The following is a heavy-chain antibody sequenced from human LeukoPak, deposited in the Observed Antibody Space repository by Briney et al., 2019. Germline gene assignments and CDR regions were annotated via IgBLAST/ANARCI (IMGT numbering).Heavy chain of an antibody. CDR1: GGSISSSSYY. V-gene: IGHV4-39*01. CDR3: ARHIYYDSNFPITENWFDP. Sequence: SETLSLTCTVSGGSISSSSYYWGWIRQPLGKGLEWIGSIYYSGSTYYNPSLKSRVTISVDTSKNQFSLKLSSVTAADTAVYHCARHIYYDSNFPITENWFDPWGQGTLVTVSS. CDR2: IYYSGST. J-gene: IGHJ5*02. D-gene: IGHD3-22*01.